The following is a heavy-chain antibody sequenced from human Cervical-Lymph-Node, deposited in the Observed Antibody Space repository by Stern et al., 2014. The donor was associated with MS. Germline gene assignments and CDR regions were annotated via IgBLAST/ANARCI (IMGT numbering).Heavy chain of an antibody. CDR2: MNPNSGNT. CDR3: AAQLGPDV. D-gene: IGHD6-13*01. Sequence: QMQLVQSGAEVKKPGASVKVSCETSGYVFTAYDINWVRQAPGQGLEWMGWMNPNSGNTGYAQQFQGRVTMTRDTSITTAYMEMSSLRSEDTAVYYCAAQLGPDVWGQGTRVTVSS. V-gene: IGHV1-8*02. J-gene: IGHJ4*02. CDR1: GYVFTAYD.